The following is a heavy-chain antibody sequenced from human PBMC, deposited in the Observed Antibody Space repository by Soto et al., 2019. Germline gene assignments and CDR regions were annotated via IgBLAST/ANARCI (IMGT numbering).Heavy chain of an antibody. D-gene: IGHD3-3*01. V-gene: IGHV1-69*13. Sequence: GASVKVSCKASGGTFSSYAISWVRQAPGQGLEWMGGIIPIFGTANYAQKFQGRVTITADESTSTAYMELSSLRSEDTAVYYCARGVQPPFWSGYYFDYWAREPWSPSPQ. CDR3: ARGVQPPFWSGYYFDY. CDR1: GGTFSSYA. CDR2: IIPIFGTA. J-gene: IGHJ4*02.